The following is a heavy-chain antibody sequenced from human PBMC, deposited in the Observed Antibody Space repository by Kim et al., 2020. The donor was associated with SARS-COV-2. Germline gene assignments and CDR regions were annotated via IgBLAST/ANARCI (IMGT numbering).Heavy chain of an antibody. Sequence: SETLSLTCTVSGGSISSSSYYWGWIRQPPGKGLEWIGSIYYSGSTYYNPSLKSRVTISVDTSKNQFSLKLSSVTAADTAVYYCARDGSGSYWPYYYYGMDVWGQGTTVTVSS. D-gene: IGHD3-10*01. CDR3: ARDGSGSYWPYYYYGMDV. J-gene: IGHJ6*02. CDR1: GGSISSSSYY. V-gene: IGHV4-39*07. CDR2: IYYSGST.